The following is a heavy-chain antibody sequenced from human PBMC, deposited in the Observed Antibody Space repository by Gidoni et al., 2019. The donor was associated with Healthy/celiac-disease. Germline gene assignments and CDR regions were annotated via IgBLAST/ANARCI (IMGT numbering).Heavy chain of an antibody. V-gene: IGHV4-59*01. D-gene: IGHD3-3*01. J-gene: IGHJ4*02. CDR1: GGSISSYY. CDR3: ARVSYDFWSGYYYYFDY. Sequence: QVQLQESGPGLVKPSETLSLTCTVSGGSISSYYWSWIRQPPGKGLEWSGYIYYSGSTNYNPSLKSRVTISVDTSKNQFSLKLSSVTAADTAVYYCARVSYDFWSGYYYYFDYWGQGTLVTVSS. CDR2: IYYSGST.